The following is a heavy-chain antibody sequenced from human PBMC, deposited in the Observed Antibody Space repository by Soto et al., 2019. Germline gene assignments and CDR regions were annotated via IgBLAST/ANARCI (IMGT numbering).Heavy chain of an antibody. Sequence: PVESLKISCKGSGYSFTSYWIAWVRQMPGKGLEWMGTIYPDDSDTRYGPSFQGQVTFSADKSINTAYLQWSSLQASDTAMYYCARRYGQGRSPSCPDYCGQGTMVTVSS. D-gene: IGHD2-15*01. CDR2: IYPDDSDT. J-gene: IGHJ4*02. V-gene: IGHV5-51*01. CDR1: GYSFTSYW. CDR3: ARRYGQGRSPSCPDY.